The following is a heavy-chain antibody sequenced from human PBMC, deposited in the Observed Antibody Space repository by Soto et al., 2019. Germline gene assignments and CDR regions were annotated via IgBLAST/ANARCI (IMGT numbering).Heavy chain of an antibody. CDR3: AKDAVRSGTYYFDY. D-gene: IGHD6-19*01. CDR2: ISYDGSNK. Sequence: GGSLRLSCAASGFTFSSYGMHWVRQAPGKGLEWVAVISYDGSNKYYADSVKGRFTISRDNSKNTLYLQMNSLRAEDTAVYYCAKDAVRSGTYYFDYWGQGT. V-gene: IGHV3-30*18. J-gene: IGHJ4*02. CDR1: GFTFSSYG.